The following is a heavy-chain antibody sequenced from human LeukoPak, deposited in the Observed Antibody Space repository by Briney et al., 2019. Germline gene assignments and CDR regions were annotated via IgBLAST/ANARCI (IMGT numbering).Heavy chain of an antibody. V-gene: IGHV4-39*07. CDR1: GGSISSSNYY. Sequence: SETLSLTCTVSGGSISSSNYYWGWIRQPPGKGLEWIGSINYSGRTYYNPSLKSRVTISVDTSKNQFSLKLSSVAAADTAVYYCTRGSIAYYYMDVWGKGTTVTISS. D-gene: IGHD3-22*01. J-gene: IGHJ6*03. CDR2: INYSGRT. CDR3: TRGSIAYYYMDV.